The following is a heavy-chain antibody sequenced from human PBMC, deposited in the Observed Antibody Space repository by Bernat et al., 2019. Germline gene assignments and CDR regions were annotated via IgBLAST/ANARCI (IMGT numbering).Heavy chain of an antibody. CDR1: GGSFSGYY. CDR2: INHSGST. V-gene: IGHV4-34*01. J-gene: IGHJ4*02. Sequence: QVQLQQWGAGLLKPSETLSLTCAVYGGSFSGYYWIWIRQPPGKGLEWIGEINHSGSTNYNPSLKSRVTISVDTSKNQFSLKLSSVTAADTAAYYCARCPGGSNFDYWGQGTLVTVSS. D-gene: IGHD1-1*01. CDR3: ARCPGGSNFDY.